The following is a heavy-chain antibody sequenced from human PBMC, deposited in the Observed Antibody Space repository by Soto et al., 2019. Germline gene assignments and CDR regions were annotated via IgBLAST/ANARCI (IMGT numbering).Heavy chain of an antibody. CDR3: ARHPRAARLFDY. Sequence: QLQLQESGPGLVKPSETLSLTCTVSGGSISSSSYYWGWIRQPPGKGLEWIGSIYYSGSTYYNPSLKSRVTISVDTSKNQFSLKLSSVTAADTAVYYCARHPRAARLFDYWGQGTLVTVSS. V-gene: IGHV4-39*01. D-gene: IGHD6-6*01. CDR1: GGSISSSSYY. CDR2: IYYSGST. J-gene: IGHJ4*02.